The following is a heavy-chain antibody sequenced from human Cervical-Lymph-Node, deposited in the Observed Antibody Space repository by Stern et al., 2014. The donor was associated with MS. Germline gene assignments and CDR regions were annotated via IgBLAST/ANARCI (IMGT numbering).Heavy chain of an antibody. Sequence: QVQLVQSEAEVKKPGASVKVSCKTSGYIFTSDDINWVRQAAGQGLEWMGWMNPDSGDTGFAQKFRGRVTLTRDISTNTAYMEVTNLRSEDTAMYYCTKALESWGQGTLITVSS. D-gene: IGHD3-3*01. CDR2: MNPDSGDT. V-gene: IGHV1-8*01. CDR1: GYIFTSDD. J-gene: IGHJ5*02. CDR3: TKALES.